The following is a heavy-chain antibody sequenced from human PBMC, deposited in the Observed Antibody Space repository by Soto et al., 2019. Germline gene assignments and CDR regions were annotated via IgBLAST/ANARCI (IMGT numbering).Heavy chain of an antibody. D-gene: IGHD1-26*01. J-gene: IGHJ4*02. V-gene: IGHV4-59*08. CDR3: ARRYGGNLDY. Sequence: QVQLQESGPGLVKPSETLSLTCTVSGGSISSYYWCWIRQPPGKGLEWIGYIYYSGSTTYNPALRSRVTISVDTSKNQFSLKLSSVTAAATAGYYCARRYGGNLDYWGQGTLVTVSS. CDR1: GGSISSYY. CDR2: IYYSGST.